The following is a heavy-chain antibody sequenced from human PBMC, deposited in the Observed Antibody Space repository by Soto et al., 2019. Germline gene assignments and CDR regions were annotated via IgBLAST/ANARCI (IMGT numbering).Heavy chain of an antibody. Sequence: QVQLQQWGAGLLKPSETLSLTCAVYGGSFSGYYWSWIRQPPGKGLEWIGEINHSGSTNYNPSLKSRVTISVDTSKNQISLKLSSVTAADTAVYYCATATGTTGRVYYFDYWGQGTLVTVSS. CDR3: ATATGTTGRVYYFDY. V-gene: IGHV4-34*01. D-gene: IGHD1-1*01. J-gene: IGHJ4*02. CDR2: INHSGST. CDR1: GGSFSGYY.